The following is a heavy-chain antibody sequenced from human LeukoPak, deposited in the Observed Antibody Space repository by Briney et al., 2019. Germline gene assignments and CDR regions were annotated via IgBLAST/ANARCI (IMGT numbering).Heavy chain of an antibody. CDR3: ARMGIAAALYYYGMDV. CDR2: ISAYNGNT. CDR1: GYTFTSYG. V-gene: IGHV1-18*01. J-gene: IGHJ6*02. Sequence: ASVKVSCKASGYTFTSYGISWVRQAPGQGLEWMGWISAYNGNTNYAQKLQGRVTMTTDTSTSTAYLELRSLRSDGTAVYYCARMGIAAALYYYGMDVWGQGTTVTVSS. D-gene: IGHD6-13*01.